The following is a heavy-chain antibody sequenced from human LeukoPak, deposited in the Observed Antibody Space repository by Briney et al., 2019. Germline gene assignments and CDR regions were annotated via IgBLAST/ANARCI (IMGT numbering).Heavy chain of an antibody. D-gene: IGHD5-18*01. Sequence: GGSLRLPCAASGFTFSSYWTTWIRQAPGKGLEWVANIKQDGSEKYYVDSVKGRFTISRDNAKNSLYLQMNSLRAEDTAVYYCARDTGGGYSCYDCWGQGTLVTVSS. J-gene: IGHJ4*02. CDR1: GFTFSSYW. CDR2: IKQDGSEK. V-gene: IGHV3-7*01. CDR3: ARDTGGGYSCYDC.